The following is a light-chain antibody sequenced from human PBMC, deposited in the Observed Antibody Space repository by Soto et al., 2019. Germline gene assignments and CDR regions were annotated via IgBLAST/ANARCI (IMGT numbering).Light chain of an antibody. V-gene: IGLV1-47*01. CDR2: RNN. J-gene: IGLJ2*01. Sequence: QSVLTQPPSASGTPGQRVSISCSGSSSNIGSNYVYWYQQLPGTAPKLLIYRNNQRPSGVPDRFSGSKSGTSASLAISGLRSEDEADYYCAEWDVSLSALFGGGTKVTVL. CDR1: SSNIGSNY. CDR3: AEWDVSLSAL.